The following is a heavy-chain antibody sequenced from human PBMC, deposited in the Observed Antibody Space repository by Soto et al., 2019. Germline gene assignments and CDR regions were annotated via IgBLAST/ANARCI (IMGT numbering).Heavy chain of an antibody. CDR2: ISGSGDST. J-gene: IGHJ5*02. CDR1: GFTFSSYA. V-gene: IGHV3-23*01. D-gene: IGHD3-10*01. Sequence: GGSLRLSCAASGFTFSSYAMNWVRQAPGKGLEWVSIISGSGDSTYYADSVKGRFTISRDNTKDTLYLQMNSLRAEDTAVYYCANKFFSGSGSYRGWFDPWGQGTLVTVSS. CDR3: ANKFFSGSGSYRGWFDP.